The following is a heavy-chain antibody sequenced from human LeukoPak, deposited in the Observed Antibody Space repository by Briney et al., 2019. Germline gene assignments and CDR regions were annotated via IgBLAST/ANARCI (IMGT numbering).Heavy chain of an antibody. D-gene: IGHD2-15*01. V-gene: IGHV3-30-3*01. J-gene: IGHJ4*02. Sequence: TGGSLRLSSAASGFTFSSYAMHWVRQAPGKGLEWVAVISYDGSNKYYAESVKGRFTISRDNSKNTLYVQMNSLRAEDTAVYYCARDPVPWGYCSGGSCAYFDYWGRGILVTVSS. CDR3: ARDPVPWGYCSGGSCAYFDY. CDR1: GFTFSSYA. CDR2: ISYDGSNK.